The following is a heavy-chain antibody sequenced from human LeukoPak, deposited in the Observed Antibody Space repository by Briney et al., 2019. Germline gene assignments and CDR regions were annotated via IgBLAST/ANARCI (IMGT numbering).Heavy chain of an antibody. V-gene: IGHV4-39*01. D-gene: IGHD3-10*02. Sequence: SETLSLTCTVSGGSISSSSYYWGWIRQPPGKGLEWIGSIYYSGSTYYNPSLKSRVTISVDTSKNQFSLKLSSVTAADTAVYYCAGCSGSYYNEWWFDPWGQGTLVTVSS. CDR2: IYYSGST. CDR1: GGSISSSSYY. J-gene: IGHJ5*02. CDR3: AGCSGSYYNEWWFDP.